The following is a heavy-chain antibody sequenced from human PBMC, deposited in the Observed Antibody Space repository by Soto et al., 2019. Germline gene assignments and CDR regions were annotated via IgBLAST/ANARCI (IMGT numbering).Heavy chain of an antibody. Sequence: PGSSLRLSCAAAGFTFSSYAMSWVRQAPGKGLEWVSAFGGSGGSTYYADSVRGRFTISRDNSKNALYLQMSSLRAEDTYLYYCAKGNTVTKHTKFDYWGQGTLVTVSS. CDR1: GFTFSSYA. J-gene: IGHJ4*02. V-gene: IGHV3-23*01. CDR3: AKGNTVTKHTKFDY. D-gene: IGHD4-17*01. CDR2: FGGSGGST.